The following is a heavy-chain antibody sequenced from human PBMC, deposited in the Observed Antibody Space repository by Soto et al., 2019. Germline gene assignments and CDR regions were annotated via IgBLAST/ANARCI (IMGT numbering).Heavy chain of an antibody. CDR2: ISGTGGTT. J-gene: IGHJ4*02. Sequence: EVQLLESGGGLVQPGGSLRLSCAASGFTFSSFAMSWVRQAPAKGLEWVSVISGTGGTTYYADSVKGRFTISRDNSKNTLYLQMNSLRGEDTTVYYCAKYPEYSAYDGTYFDYWGQGTLVTVSS. D-gene: IGHD5-12*01. CDR3: AKYPEYSAYDGTYFDY. V-gene: IGHV3-23*01. CDR1: GFTFSSFA.